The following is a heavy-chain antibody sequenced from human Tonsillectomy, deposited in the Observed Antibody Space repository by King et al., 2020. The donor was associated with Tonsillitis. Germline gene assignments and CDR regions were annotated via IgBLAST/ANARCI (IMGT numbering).Heavy chain of an antibody. Sequence: LQLQESGPGLVKPSETLSLTCTVSGGSISSYYWSWIRQPPGKGLYGIGYIYYSGSTNYNPSLKSRVTISVDTSKNQFSLKLSSVTAADTAVYYCARQSLSGYYYDSSGYYSFDYWGQGTLVTVSS. CDR3: ARQSLSGYYYDSSGYYSFDY. D-gene: IGHD3-22*01. CDR2: IYYSGST. V-gene: IGHV4-59*08. J-gene: IGHJ4*02. CDR1: GGSISSYY.